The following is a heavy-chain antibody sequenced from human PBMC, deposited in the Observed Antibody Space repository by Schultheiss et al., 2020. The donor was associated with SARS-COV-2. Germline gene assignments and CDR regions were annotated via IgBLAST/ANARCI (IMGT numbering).Heavy chain of an antibody. CDR3: ARDPGYCNSTSCYYYYMDV. Sequence: GESLKISCAASGFTFSSYGMHWVRQAPGKGLEWVAVIWYDGSNKYYADSVKGRFTISRDNSKNTLNLQMNSLRVEDTAVYYYARDPGYCNSTSCYYYYMDVWGKGTTVTVSS. J-gene: IGHJ6*03. V-gene: IGHV3-33*01. CDR2: IWYDGSNK. D-gene: IGHD2-2*01. CDR1: GFTFSSYG.